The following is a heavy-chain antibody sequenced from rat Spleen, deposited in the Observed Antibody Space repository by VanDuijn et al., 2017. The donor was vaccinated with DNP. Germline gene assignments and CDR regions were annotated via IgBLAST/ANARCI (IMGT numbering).Heavy chain of an antibody. J-gene: IGHJ2*01. CDR3: TRGGTYYFDY. CDR2: ISSGGDRT. Sequence: EVQLVESGGGLVQPGRSLKLSCAASGFTFSDYNMGWVRQAPKMGLEWVASISSGGDRTYYRGSVKGRFTISRDNAKNTQYLQMDSLRSEDTATYYCTRGGTYYFDYWGQGVLVTVSS. V-gene: IGHV5S13*01. D-gene: IGHD4-3*01. CDR1: GFTFSDYN.